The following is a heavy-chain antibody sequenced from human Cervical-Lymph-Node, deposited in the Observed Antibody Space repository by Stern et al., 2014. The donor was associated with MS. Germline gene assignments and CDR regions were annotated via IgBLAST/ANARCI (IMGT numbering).Heavy chain of an antibody. J-gene: IGHJ4*02. V-gene: IGHV1-3*01. CDR2: INAGNGNT. Sequence: QVQLVQSGAEVKKSGASVKVSCKASGYTFTSYAMQWVRQAPGQRLEWMGWINAGNGNTKYSQKFQGRVTITRDTSASIVYMDLSSLRSEDTAVYYCARGSNLDYWGQGTLVTVSS. CDR1: GYTFTSYA. CDR3: ARGSNLDY.